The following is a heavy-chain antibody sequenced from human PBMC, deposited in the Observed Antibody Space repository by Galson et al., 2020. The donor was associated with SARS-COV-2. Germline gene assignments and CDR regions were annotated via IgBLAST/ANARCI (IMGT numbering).Heavy chain of an antibody. V-gene: IGHV3-30*18. Sequence: GESLKISCAASGFAFSSYGFHWVRQAPGKGLEWVAVISIDGSNKHYADSVKGRFTISRDNSKNTLYLQMSSLRAEDTAVYYCAKDRPSHYDSNDYYDAVVWGQGTLVTVSS. CDR3: AKDRPSHYDSNDYYDAVV. J-gene: IGHJ4*02. CDR2: ISIDGSNK. D-gene: IGHD3-22*01. CDR1: GFAFSSYG.